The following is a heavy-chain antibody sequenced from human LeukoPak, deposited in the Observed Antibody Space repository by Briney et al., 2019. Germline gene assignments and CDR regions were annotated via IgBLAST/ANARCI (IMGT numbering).Heavy chain of an antibody. CDR1: GGTFSSYA. V-gene: IGHV1-69*01. CDR2: IIPIFGTA. Sequence: SVKVSCKASGGTFSSYAISWVRQAPGQGLEWMGGIIPIFGTANYAQKFQGRVTITADESTSTAYMELSSLRSEDTAVYYCAGVVVPAYYYGMDVWSQGTTVTVSS. J-gene: IGHJ6*02. D-gene: IGHD2-2*01. CDR3: AGVVVPAYYYGMDV.